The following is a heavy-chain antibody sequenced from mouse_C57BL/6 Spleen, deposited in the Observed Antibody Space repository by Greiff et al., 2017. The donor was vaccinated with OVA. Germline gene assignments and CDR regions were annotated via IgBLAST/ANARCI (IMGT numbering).Heavy chain of an antibody. Sequence: EVKLMESGGDLVKPGGSLKLSCAASGFTFSSYGMSWVRQTPDKRLEWVATISSGGSYTYYPDSVKGRFTISRDNAKNTLYLQMSSLKSEDTAMYYCARHDYGNYGYFDYWGQGTTLTVSS. D-gene: IGHD2-1*01. V-gene: IGHV5-6*01. CDR1: GFTFSSYG. CDR3: ARHDYGNYGYFDY. CDR2: ISSGGSYT. J-gene: IGHJ2*01.